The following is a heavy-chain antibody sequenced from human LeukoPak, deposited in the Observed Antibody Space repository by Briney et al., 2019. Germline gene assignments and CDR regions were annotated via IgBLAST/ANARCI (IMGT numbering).Heavy chain of an antibody. CDR1: GGSISSYY. D-gene: IGHD6-19*01. CDR3: ARDRPGIAVAGDAFDI. Sequence: SETLSLTCTVSGGSISSYYWSWIRQPPGKGLEWIGYIYKRGSTNYNPSLKSRAAISVDTSKNQFSLKLSSVTAADTAVYYCARDRPGIAVAGDAFDIWGQGTMVTVSS. CDR2: IYKRGST. V-gene: IGHV4-59*01. J-gene: IGHJ3*02.